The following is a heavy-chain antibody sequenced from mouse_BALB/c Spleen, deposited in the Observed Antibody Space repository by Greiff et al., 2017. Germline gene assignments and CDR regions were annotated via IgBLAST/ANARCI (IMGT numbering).Heavy chain of an antibody. Sequence: EVQLQESGPGLVKPSQSLSLTCTVTGYSITSDYAWNWIRQFPGNKLEWMGYISYSGSTSYNPSLKSRISITRDTSKNQFFLQLNSVTTEDTATYYCARGGYNWFAYWGQGTLVTVSA. V-gene: IGHV3-2*02. CDR3: ARGGYNWFAY. CDR2: ISYSGST. J-gene: IGHJ3*01. D-gene: IGHD1-3*01. CDR1: GYSITSDYA.